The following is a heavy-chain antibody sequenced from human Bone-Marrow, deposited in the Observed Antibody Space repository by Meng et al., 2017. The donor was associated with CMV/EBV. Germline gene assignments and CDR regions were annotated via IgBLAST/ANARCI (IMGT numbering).Heavy chain of an antibody. V-gene: IGHV3-30*02. J-gene: IGHJ6*02. CDR3: AIDNYGMDV. Sequence: GESLKISCAASGFTFSSYGMHWVRQAPGKGLEWVAFIRYDGSNKYYADSVKGRFTISRDKSKNTLYVQMDSLRAEDTAVYYCAIDNYGMDVWGQGTTVTVSS. CDR1: GFTFSSYG. CDR2: IRYDGSNK.